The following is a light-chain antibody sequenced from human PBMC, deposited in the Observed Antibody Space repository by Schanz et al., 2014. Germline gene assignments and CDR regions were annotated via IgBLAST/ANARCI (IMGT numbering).Light chain of an antibody. J-gene: IGLJ3*02. CDR2: DIN. CDR1: SSDVGGYNY. Sequence: QSALTQPASVSGSPGQSITISCTGTSSDVGGYNYVSWYQQHPGKAPRLLIYDINKRPSGVPDRFSGSKSGNTASLTISGLQAEDEADYYCCSYAGSSTWVFGGGTKLTVL. V-gene: IGLV2-11*01. CDR3: CSYAGSSTWV.